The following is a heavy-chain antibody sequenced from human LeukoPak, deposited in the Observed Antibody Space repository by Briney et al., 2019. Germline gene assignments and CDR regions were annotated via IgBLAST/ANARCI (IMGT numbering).Heavy chain of an antibody. CDR1: GGSASSNNYY. D-gene: IGHD6-13*01. Sequence: SETLSLTCTVSGGSASSNNYYWGWIRQPPGKGLEYIGTIYYSGTTYYNPSLKSRVTISVDTSKTQFSLKLSSVTAADTAVYYCVSAGSWSYAFNIWGQGTMVTVSS. J-gene: IGHJ3*02. CDR2: IYYSGTT. CDR3: VSAGSWSYAFNI. V-gene: IGHV4-39*01.